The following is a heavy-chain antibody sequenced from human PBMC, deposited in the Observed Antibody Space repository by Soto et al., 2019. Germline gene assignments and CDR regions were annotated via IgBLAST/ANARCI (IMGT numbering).Heavy chain of an antibody. CDR2: IHYSGST. CDR1: GGSISSGGYY. V-gene: IGHV4-31*03. D-gene: IGHD2-2*01. J-gene: IGHJ4*02. CDR3: ARYGYCSSTSCYFAYFDY. Sequence: SETLSLTCTVSGGSISSGGYYWSWIRQHPGKGLEWIGYIHYSGSTYYNPSLKSRVTISVDTSKNQFSLKLSSVTAADTAVYYCARYGYCSSTSCYFAYFDYWGQGTLVTVSS.